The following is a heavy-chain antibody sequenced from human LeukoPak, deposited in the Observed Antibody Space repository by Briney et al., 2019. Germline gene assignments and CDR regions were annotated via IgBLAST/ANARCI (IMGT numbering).Heavy chain of an antibody. V-gene: IGHV1-69*04. CDR3: ARERAPSDIVVVVAAYDY. CDR2: IIPILGIA. Sequence: ASVKVSCKASGGTFSSYAISWVRQAPGQGLEWMGRIIPILGIANYAQKFQGRVTITADNSTSTAYMELSSLRSEDTAVYYCARERAPSDIVVVVAAYDYWGQGTLVTVSS. D-gene: IGHD2-15*01. J-gene: IGHJ4*02. CDR1: GGTFSSYA.